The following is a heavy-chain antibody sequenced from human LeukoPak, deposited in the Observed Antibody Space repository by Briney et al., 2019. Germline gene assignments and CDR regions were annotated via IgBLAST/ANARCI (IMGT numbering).Heavy chain of an antibody. CDR1: GFTFSSYA. V-gene: IGHV3-23*01. CDR3: ARDRGATIRAFDI. J-gene: IGHJ3*02. CDR2: IGRYGGDI. D-gene: IGHD5-24*01. Sequence: GGSLRLSCAASGFTFSSYAMTWVRQAPGKGLEWVSVIGRYGGDIHYADSVKGRFTISRDNSKNTLYLQMNSLRAEDTAVYYCARDRGATIRAFDIWGQGTMVTVSS.